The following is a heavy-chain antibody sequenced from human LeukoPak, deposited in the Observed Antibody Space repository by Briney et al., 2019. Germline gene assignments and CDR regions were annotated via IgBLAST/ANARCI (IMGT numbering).Heavy chain of an antibody. Sequence: SETLSLTCTVSGYSISSGYYWGWIRQPPGKGLEWIGSIYHSGSTYYNPSLKSRVTISVDTSKNQFSLKLSSVTAADTAVYYCARAVSPFGRNYYHYYYMDVWGKGTTVTVSS. V-gene: IGHV4-38-2*02. CDR1: GYSISSGYY. CDR3: ARAVSPFGRNYYHYYYMDV. CDR2: IYHSGST. D-gene: IGHD3-10*01. J-gene: IGHJ6*03.